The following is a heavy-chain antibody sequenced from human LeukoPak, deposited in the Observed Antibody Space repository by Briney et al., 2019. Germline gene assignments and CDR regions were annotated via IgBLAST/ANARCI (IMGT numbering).Heavy chain of an antibody. J-gene: IGHJ6*03. CDR2: IYYSGST. D-gene: IGHD3-22*01. CDR1: GGSISSGDYY. V-gene: IGHV4-30-4*08. CDR3: ARALYYYDSSGYYRYYYYMDV. Sequence: SETLSLTCTVSGGSISSGDYYWSWIRQPPRKGLEWIGYIYYSGSTYYNPSLKSRVTISVDTSKNQFSLKLSSVTAADTAVYYCARALYYYDSSGYYRYYYYMDVWGKGTTVTVSS.